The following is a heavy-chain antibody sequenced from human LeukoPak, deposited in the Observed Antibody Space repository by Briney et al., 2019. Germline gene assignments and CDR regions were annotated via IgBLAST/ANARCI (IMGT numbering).Heavy chain of an antibody. Sequence: GGSLRLSCAASGFTFSNYYMSWVRQATGKGLEWVANINQDGSGRYYVDSVKGRFTVSRDNAKNSVDLQMNSLRAEDTAVYYCARDLHFSSTSWRNYYYYYGMDVWGQGTTVTVSS. D-gene: IGHD2-2*01. CDR1: GFTFSNYY. V-gene: IGHV3-7*01. J-gene: IGHJ6*02. CDR3: ARDLHFSSTSWRNYYYYYGMDV. CDR2: INQDGSGR.